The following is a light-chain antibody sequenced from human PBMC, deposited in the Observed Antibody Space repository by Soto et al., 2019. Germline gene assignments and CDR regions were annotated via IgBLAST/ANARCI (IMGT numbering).Light chain of an antibody. V-gene: IGLV1-40*01. J-gene: IGLJ2*01. CDR2: VNS. CDR1: SSNIGAGYD. Sequence: QSALTQPPSVSGARGQRVTISCTGSSSNIGAGYDVHWYQQLPGTAPKLLIYVNSNRPSGVPDRFSGSKSGTSASLAITGLQAEDEADYYCQSYDSSLSAVVFGGGTKLTVL. CDR3: QSYDSSLSAVV.